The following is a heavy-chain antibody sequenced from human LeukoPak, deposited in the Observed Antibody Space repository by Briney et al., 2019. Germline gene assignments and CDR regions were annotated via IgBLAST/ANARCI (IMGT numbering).Heavy chain of an antibody. CDR1: GYSISSGYY. CDR2: IYHSGST. V-gene: IGHV4-38-2*01. D-gene: IGHD5-12*01. J-gene: IGHJ6*03. CDR3: ARHSGYVTAYYYYYMDV. Sequence: SETLSLTCAVSGYSISSGYYWGRIRQPPGKGLEWIGSIYHSGSTYYNPSLKSRVTISVDTSKNQFSLKLSSVTAADTAVYYCARHSGYVTAYYYYYMDVWGKGTTVTVSS.